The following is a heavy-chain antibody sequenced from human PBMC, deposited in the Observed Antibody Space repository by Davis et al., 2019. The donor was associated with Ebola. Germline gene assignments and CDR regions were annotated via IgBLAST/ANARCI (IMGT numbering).Heavy chain of an antibody. V-gene: IGHV3-30-3*01. CDR2: ISYDGSNK. Sequence: GESLKISCAASGFTFSRYAMHWVRQAPGKGLEWLAVISYDGSNKYYADSVKGRFTISRDNSQNTLYLQMNSLRAEDTAVYYCARDRYCSGGSCYLYYYGMDVWGQGTTVTVSS. D-gene: IGHD2-15*01. J-gene: IGHJ6*02. CDR1: GFTFSRYA. CDR3: ARDRYCSGGSCYLYYYGMDV.